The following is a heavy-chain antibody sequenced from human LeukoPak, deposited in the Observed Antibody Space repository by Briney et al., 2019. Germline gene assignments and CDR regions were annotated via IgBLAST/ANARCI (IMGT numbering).Heavy chain of an antibody. J-gene: IGHJ4*02. CDR1: GFTFSNSA. CDR3: ARDPLRYLRVGHYDY. V-gene: IGHV3-21*01. CDR2: IDYDSSHI. Sequence: PGGSLRLSCAASGFTFSNSAMNWVRQVPGKGLEWVSSIDYDSSHIYYAASVRGRFTISRDNARNSVYLQMNSLRVEDTAVYYCARDPLRYLRVGHYDYWGQGTLVTVSS. D-gene: IGHD3-9*01.